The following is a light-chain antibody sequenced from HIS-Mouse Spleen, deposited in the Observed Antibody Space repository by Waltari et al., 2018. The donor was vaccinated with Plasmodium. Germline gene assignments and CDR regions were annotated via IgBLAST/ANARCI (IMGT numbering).Light chain of an antibody. Sequence: QSALTQPASVSGSPGQSITISCPGTSGDVGGYTLVSWYQQHPGKAPKLMIYEGSKRPSGVSNRFSGSKSGNTASLTISGLQAEDEADYYCCSYAGSSTVVFGGGTKLTVL. CDR3: CSYAGSSTVV. CDR2: EGS. V-gene: IGLV2-23*01. CDR1: SGDVGGYTL. J-gene: IGLJ2*01.